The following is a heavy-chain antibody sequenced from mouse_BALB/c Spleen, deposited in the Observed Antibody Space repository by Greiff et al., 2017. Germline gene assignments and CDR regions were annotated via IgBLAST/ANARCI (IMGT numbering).Heavy chain of an antibody. CDR1: GFSLTSYG. CDR3: ARDIYYYGSWYFDV. Sequence: VKVVESGPGLVAPSQSLSITCTVSGFSLTSYGVHWVRQPPGKGLEWLGVIWAGGSTNYNSALMSRLSISKDNSKSQVFLKMNSLQTDDTAMYYCARDIYYYGSWYFDVWGAGTTVTVSS. V-gene: IGHV2-9*02. J-gene: IGHJ1*01. D-gene: IGHD1-1*01. CDR2: IWAGGST.